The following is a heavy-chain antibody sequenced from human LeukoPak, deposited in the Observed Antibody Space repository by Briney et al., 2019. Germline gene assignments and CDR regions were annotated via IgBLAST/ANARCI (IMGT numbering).Heavy chain of an antibody. J-gene: IGHJ4*02. CDR1: GYTFTSYG. V-gene: IGHV1-18*01. D-gene: IGHD3-3*01. CDR3: AKLDRWSYYDFWSGYHDY. CDR2: IGAYNGNT. Sequence: GASVKVSCKASGYTFTSYGISWVRQAPGQGLEWMGWIGAYNGNTNYAQKLQGRVTMTTDTSTSTAYMELRSLRSDDTAVYYCAKLDRWSYYDFWSGYHDYWGQGTLVTVSS.